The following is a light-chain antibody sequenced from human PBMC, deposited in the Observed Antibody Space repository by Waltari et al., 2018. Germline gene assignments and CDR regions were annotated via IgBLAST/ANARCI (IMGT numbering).Light chain of an antibody. CDR2: DVS. V-gene: IGLV2-23*02. CDR1: SSDVGGYNY. J-gene: IGLJ2*01. Sequence: QSALTQPASVSGSPGQSITISCTGTSSDVGGYNYVSWYQQHPVKAPKLMIYDVSKRPSGVSNRFSVSKYGNTASLTISGLHAEDEADYYCCSYAGSSTPVVFGGGTKLTVL. CDR3: CSYAGSSTPVV.